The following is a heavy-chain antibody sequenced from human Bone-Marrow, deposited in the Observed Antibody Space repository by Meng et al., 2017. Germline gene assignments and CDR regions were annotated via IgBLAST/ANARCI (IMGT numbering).Heavy chain of an antibody. CDR3: ARGGRHYDILTGYFRRKFFDY. J-gene: IGHJ4*02. CDR1: GFTFSSYA. V-gene: IGHV3-23*01. D-gene: IGHD3-9*01. Sequence: GESLKISCAASGFTFSSYAMSWVRQAPGKGLEWVSAISGSGGSTYYADSVKGRFTISRDNSKNTLYLQMNSLRAEDTAVYYCARGGRHYDILTGYFRRKFFDYWGQGTLVTVSS. CDR2: ISGSGGST.